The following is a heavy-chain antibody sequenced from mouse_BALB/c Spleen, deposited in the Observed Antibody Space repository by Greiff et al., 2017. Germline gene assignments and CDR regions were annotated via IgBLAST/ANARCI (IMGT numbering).Heavy chain of an antibody. J-gene: IGHJ3*01. V-gene: IGHV14-1*02. CDR2: IDPENGNT. CDR3: ATYGYDGAWFAY. Sequence: EVQLQESGAELVRPGALVKLSCKASGFNIKDYYMHWVKQRPEQGLEWIGWIDPENGNTIYDPKFQGKASITADTSSNTAYLQLSSLTSEDTAVYYCATYGYDGAWFAYWGQGTLVTVSA. CDR1: GFNIKDYY. D-gene: IGHD2-2*01.